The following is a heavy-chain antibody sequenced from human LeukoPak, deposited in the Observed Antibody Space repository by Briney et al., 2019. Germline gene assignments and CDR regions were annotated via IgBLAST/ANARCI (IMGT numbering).Heavy chain of an antibody. CDR3: AKDRDDYGDYDAFDY. CDR2: ISYDGSNK. J-gene: IGHJ4*02. D-gene: IGHD4-17*01. CDR1: GFTFSSYG. V-gene: IGHV3-30*18. Sequence: GGSLRLSCAASGFTFSSYGTHWVRQAPGKGLEWVAVISYDGSNKYYADSVKGRFTISRDNSKNTLYLQMNSLRAEDTAVYYCAKDRDDYGDYDAFDYWGQGTLVTVSS.